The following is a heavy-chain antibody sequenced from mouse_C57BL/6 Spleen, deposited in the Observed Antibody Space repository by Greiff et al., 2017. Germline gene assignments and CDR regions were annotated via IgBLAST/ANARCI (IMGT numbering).Heavy chain of an antibody. V-gene: IGHV1-85*01. CDR1: GYTFTSYD. Sequence: VQRVESGPELVKPGASVKLSCKASGYTFTSYDINWVKQRPGQGLEWIGWIYPRDGSTKYNEKFKGEATLTVDTSSSTAYMELHSLTSEDSAVYFCAVANGAPWFAYWGQGTLVTVSA. J-gene: IGHJ3*01. D-gene: IGHD1-1*01. CDR2: IYPRDGST. CDR3: AVANGAPWFAY.